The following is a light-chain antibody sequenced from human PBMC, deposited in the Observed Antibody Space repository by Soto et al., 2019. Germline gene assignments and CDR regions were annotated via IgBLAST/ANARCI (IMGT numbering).Light chain of an antibody. CDR2: DAY. J-gene: IGKJ5*01. V-gene: IGKV3-11*01. CDR3: QQRHMWPIT. Sequence: EVVLTQSPVTLSFSPGERATLSCRASKSFRGLLAWYQQKPGQAPRLLIYDAYNRATGIPPRFSGSGSGTDFTLTISSLEPQDSSVYYCQQRHMWPITFGQGTRLEIK. CDR1: KSFRGL.